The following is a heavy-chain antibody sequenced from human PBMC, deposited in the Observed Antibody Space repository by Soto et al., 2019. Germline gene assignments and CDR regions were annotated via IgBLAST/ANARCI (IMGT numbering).Heavy chain of an antibody. V-gene: IGHV3-21*01. CDR2: ISSTNSDT. CDR1: GFTFSRYS. J-gene: IGHJ4*02. Sequence: GGSLRLSCAASGFTFSRYSMNWVRQTPGKGLEWVSSISSTNSDTYSSDPVKARFTISRDNARSTLYLQMNSLTVDDTAMYYCARDSYGDHFFDYWGQGILVTVSS. CDR3: ARDSYGDHFFDY. D-gene: IGHD4-17*01.